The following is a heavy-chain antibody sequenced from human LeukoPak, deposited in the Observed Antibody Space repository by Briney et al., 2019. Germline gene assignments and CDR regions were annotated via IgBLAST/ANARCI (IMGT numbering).Heavy chain of an antibody. CDR2: SDSNGNT. CDR1: GDAISSGAYY. V-gene: IGHV4-61*02. CDR3: ARDSVSWFGFDS. J-gene: IGHJ5*01. D-gene: IGHD3-10*01. Sequence: SETLSLTPTVSGDAISSGAYYWSWIRPPAGKGLEWIGRSDSNGNTNYKPSLKSRVTISIDTSKRQFSLQLTAVTAADTAVYYCARDSVSWFGFDSWGQGTLVTVSS.